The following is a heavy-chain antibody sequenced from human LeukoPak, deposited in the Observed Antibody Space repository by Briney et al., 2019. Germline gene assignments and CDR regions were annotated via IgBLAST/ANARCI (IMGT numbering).Heavy chain of an antibody. CDR1: GFTFSSYA. V-gene: IGHV3-20*04. CDR3: ARDMNRLQQWLSSGY. Sequence: RGSLRLSCAASGFTFSSYAMSWVRQAPGKGLEWVAGINWKGVSIAYADSVKGRFTISRDNAKNSIFLEMNGLTGEDTAFYYCARDMNRLQQWLSSGYWGQGTLVTVSS. D-gene: IGHD5-18*01. CDR2: INWKGVSI. J-gene: IGHJ4*02.